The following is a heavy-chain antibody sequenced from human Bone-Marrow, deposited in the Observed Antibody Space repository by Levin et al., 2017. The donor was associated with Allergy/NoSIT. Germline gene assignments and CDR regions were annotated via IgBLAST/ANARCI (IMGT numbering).Heavy chain of an antibody. V-gene: IGHV4-34*01. CDR2: INHSGST. Sequence: SQTLSLTCAVYGGSFSGPYWSWIRQSPGKGLEWIAEINHSGSTNYNPSLKSRVTISVDTSKNQFSLKLKSVTAADTAVYFCARMSGPHIVRGVTRNNWFDTWGQGTLVTVSS. J-gene: IGHJ5*02. CDR1: GGSFSGPY. CDR3: ARMSGPHIVRGVTRNNWFDT. D-gene: IGHD3-10*01.